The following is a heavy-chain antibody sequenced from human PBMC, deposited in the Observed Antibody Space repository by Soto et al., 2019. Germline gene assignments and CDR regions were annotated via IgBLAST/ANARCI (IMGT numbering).Heavy chain of an antibody. D-gene: IGHD2-2*02. CDR2: ISGSGGST. Sequence: GGSLRLSCAASGFTFSSYAMCWVRQAPGKGLEWVSAISGSGGSTYYADSVKGRFTISRDNSKNTLYLQMNSLRAEDTAVYYCAKDDCSSTSCYNDYYYYGMDVWGQGTTVTVSS. J-gene: IGHJ6*02. CDR1: GFTFSSYA. V-gene: IGHV3-23*01. CDR3: AKDDCSSTSCYNDYYYYGMDV.